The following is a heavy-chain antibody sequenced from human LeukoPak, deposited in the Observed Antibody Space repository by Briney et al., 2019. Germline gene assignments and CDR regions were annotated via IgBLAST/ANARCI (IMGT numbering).Heavy chain of an antibody. J-gene: IGHJ4*02. CDR1: GFTFSSYA. V-gene: IGHV3-23*01. CDR2: ISGSGAST. CDR3: AKQTRTTTAPDY. Sequence: GGSLRLSCAASGFTFSSYAMSWVRQAPGKGLEWISGISGSGASTYYADSVKGRFTISRDDSRNTLYLQMNSLRGDDTAVYYCAKQTRTTTAPDYWGQGTLVTVSS. D-gene: IGHD1-1*01.